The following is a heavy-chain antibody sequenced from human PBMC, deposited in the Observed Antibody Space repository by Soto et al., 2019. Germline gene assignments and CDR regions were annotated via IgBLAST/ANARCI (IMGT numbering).Heavy chain of an antibody. D-gene: IGHD6-19*01. CDR3: ARSRIAVAAQFDY. CDR1: GYTFTSYA. V-gene: IGHV1-3*01. CDR2: INAGNGNT. J-gene: IGHJ4*02. Sequence: ASVKLSCKASGYTFTSYAMHWVRQAPGQRLEWMGWINAGNGNTKYSQKFQGRVTITRDTSASTAYMELSSLRSEDTAVYYCARSRIAVAAQFDYWGQGTLVTVSS.